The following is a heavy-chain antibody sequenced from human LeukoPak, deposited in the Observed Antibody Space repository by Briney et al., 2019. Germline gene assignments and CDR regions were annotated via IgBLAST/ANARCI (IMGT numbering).Heavy chain of an antibody. Sequence: GGSLRLSCAASGFTFDDYAMHWVRHAPGKGLEWVSGISWNSGSIVYADSVKGRFTISRDNAKNYLYLQMNSLRAEDTALYYCAKDITAVAGPGYFDYWGQGTLVTVSS. CDR3: AKDITAVAGPGYFDY. CDR2: ISWNSGSI. V-gene: IGHV3-9*01. CDR1: GFTFDDYA. D-gene: IGHD6-19*01. J-gene: IGHJ4*02.